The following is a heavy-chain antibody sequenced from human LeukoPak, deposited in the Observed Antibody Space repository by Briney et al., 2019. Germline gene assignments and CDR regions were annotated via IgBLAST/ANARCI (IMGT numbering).Heavy chain of an antibody. CDR2: INTNTGNP. V-gene: IGHV7-4-1*02. D-gene: IGHD6-13*01. CDR1: GYTFTTYG. CDR3: ARAETRIAAAGLGNY. Sequence: ASVKVSCKASGYTFTTYGMNWVRQAPGQGLEWMGWINTNTGNPTYAQGFTGRFVFSLDTSVSTAYLQISSLKAEDTAVYYCARAETRIAAAGLGNYWGQGTLVTVSS. J-gene: IGHJ4*02.